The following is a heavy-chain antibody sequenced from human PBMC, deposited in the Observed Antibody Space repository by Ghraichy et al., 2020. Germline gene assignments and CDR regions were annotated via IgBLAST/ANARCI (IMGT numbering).Heavy chain of an antibody. V-gene: IGHV4-4*02. CDR2: IYHSEST. D-gene: IGHD3-22*01. Sequence: SETLSLTCAVSARSGTSSNWWTLVRQLPGKGLEWIGEIYHSESTNYSPSLKSRVTMSLDKSKNQFSLKMTSVTAADTAVYYCARVGTANYYDSSGHYYGLDVCGQGTTVTVAS. CDR3: ARVGTANYYDSSGHYYGLDV. J-gene: IGHJ6*02. CDR1: ARSGTSSNW.